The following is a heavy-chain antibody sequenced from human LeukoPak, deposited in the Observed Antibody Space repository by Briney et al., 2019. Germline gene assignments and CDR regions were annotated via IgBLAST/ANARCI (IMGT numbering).Heavy chain of an antibody. V-gene: IGHV1-8*01. J-gene: IGHJ5*02. CDR2: MNPNSGNT. CDR3: ARVSSSWYSWFDP. CDR1: GYTFTSYD. D-gene: IGHD6-13*01. Sequence: ASVKVSCKASGYTFTSYDINWVRQATGQGLEWMGWMNPNSGNTGYARKFQGRVTMTRNTSISTAYMELSSLRSEDTAVYYCARVSSSWYSWFDPWGQGTLVAVSS.